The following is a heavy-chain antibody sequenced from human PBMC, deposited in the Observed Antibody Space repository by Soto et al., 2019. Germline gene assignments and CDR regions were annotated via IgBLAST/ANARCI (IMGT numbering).Heavy chain of an antibody. Sequence: ASVKVSCKASGYTFTGYYMHWVRQAHGQGLEWMGWINPNSGGTNYAQKFQGWVTMTRDTSISTAYMELSRLRSDDTAVYYCAREQLVHYYYYGMDVWGQGTTVTVSS. D-gene: IGHD6-6*01. CDR2: INPNSGGT. J-gene: IGHJ6*02. CDR1: GYTFTGYY. V-gene: IGHV1-2*04. CDR3: AREQLVHYYYYGMDV.